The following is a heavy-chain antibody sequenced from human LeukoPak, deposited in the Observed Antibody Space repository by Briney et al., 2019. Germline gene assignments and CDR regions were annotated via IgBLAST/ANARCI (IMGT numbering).Heavy chain of an antibody. J-gene: IGHJ4*02. CDR1: GFTFNSYT. Sequence: GGSLRLSCAASGFTFNSYTMNWVRQAPGKGLEWISYISSSSTIYYADSVRGRFTISRDNSKNTLYLQMNSLRAEDTAVYYCAKYIVSGSRFDYWGQGTLVTVSS. V-gene: IGHV3-48*01. CDR2: ISSSSTI. D-gene: IGHD2-15*01. CDR3: AKYIVSGSRFDY.